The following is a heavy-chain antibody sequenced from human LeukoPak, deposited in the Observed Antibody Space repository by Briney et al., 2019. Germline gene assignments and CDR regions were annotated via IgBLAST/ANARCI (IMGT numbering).Heavy chain of an antibody. V-gene: IGHV3-30*18. D-gene: IGHD1-1*01. J-gene: IGHJ4*02. CDR1: GFTFSRYW. Sequence: PGGSLRLSCAASGFTFSRYWMSWVRQAPGKGLEWVAVVSYDGSNKYYADSVKGRFTIPRDNSKNTLSLQMSSLRAEDTAVYYCAKAETMTQRGYFDYWGQGTLVTVSS. CDR3: AKAETMTQRGYFDY. CDR2: VSYDGSNK.